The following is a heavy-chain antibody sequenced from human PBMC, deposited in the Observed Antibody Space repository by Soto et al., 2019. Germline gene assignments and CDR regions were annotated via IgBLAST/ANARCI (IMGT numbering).Heavy chain of an antibody. CDR2: IYYNGGT. Sequence: QVQLQESGPGLVKPSETLSLTCTVSGGSISTYYWSWIRQPPGKGLEWIGYIYYNGGTNYNPSLRSRVTLSIDTSKNQFSLQLASVTAADTAVYYCGRVGSGNFDLWGRGTLVTVSS. D-gene: IGHD3-10*01. J-gene: IGHJ2*01. CDR3: GRVGSGNFDL. V-gene: IGHV4-59*01. CDR1: GGSISTYY.